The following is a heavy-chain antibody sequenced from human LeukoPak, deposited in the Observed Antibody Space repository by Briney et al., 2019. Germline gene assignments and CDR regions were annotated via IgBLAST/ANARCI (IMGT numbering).Heavy chain of an antibody. J-gene: IGHJ3*02. CDR2: IDAQSGIT. D-gene: IGHD3-3*01. CDR1: GFTFTIFG. CDR3: ARTYDFGRGPPGDAFDN. Sequence: PGGSLRLSCAASGFTFTIFGFNWVRQAPGKVPEWVSYIDAQSGITYYADSVQGRFTISRDNAQESVFLQMNSLRADDTAVYYCARTYDFGRGPPGDAFDNWGPGTLVTVSS. V-gene: IGHV3-48*01.